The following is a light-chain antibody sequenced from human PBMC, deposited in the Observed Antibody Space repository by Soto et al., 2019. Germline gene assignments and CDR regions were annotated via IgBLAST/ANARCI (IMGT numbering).Light chain of an antibody. CDR3: QQYNNWPPPFT. Sequence: EIVMTQSPATLSVSPGERATLSCRASQSVSSNLAWYQQKPGQAPSLLILGASTRATGIPARFSGSGSGTEFTLTISSLQSEDFAVYYCQQYNNWPPPFTFGPGTKVDIK. V-gene: IGKV3-15*01. CDR2: GAS. CDR1: QSVSSN. J-gene: IGKJ3*01.